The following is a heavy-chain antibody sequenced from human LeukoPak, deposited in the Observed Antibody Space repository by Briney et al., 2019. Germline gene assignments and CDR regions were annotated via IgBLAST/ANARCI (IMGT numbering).Heavy chain of an antibody. J-gene: IGHJ4*02. D-gene: IGHD2-21*01. CDR1: GFTFSSYS. CDR2: ISSSSSYI. V-gene: IGHV3-21*01. CDR3: ARDLARSLGLWWGAKNFDY. Sequence: PGGSLRLSCAASGFTFSSYSMNWVRQAPGKGLEWVSSISSSSSYIYYADSVKGRFTISRDNAKNSLYLQMNSLRAEDTAVYYCARDLARSLGLWWGAKNFDYWGQGTLVTVSS.